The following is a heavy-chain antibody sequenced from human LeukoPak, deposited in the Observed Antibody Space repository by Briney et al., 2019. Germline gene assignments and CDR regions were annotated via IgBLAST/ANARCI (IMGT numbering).Heavy chain of an antibody. CDR2: IIPILGIA. Sequence: GASVKVSCKASGGTFSSYAISWVRQAPGQGLEWMGRIIPILGIANYAQKFQGRVTITADKSTSTAYMELSSLRSEDTAVYYCARGPSSKYDFWSGYYTPHFDYWGQGTLVTVSS. CDR3: ARGPSSKYDFWSGYYTPHFDY. CDR1: GGTFSSYA. J-gene: IGHJ4*02. D-gene: IGHD3-3*01. V-gene: IGHV1-69*04.